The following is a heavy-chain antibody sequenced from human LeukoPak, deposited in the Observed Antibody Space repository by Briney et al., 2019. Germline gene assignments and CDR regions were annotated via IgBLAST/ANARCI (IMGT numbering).Heavy chain of an antibody. V-gene: IGHV4-39*01. CDR1: GGSISSSSYY. J-gene: IGHJ4*02. CDR3: ARHVSYGSGSCYVDY. Sequence: SETLSLTCTVSGGSISSSSYYWGWIRQPPGKGLEWIGSIYYSGSTYYNPSLKSRVTISVDTSKNQFSLKLSSVTAADTAVYYCARHVSYGSGSCYVDYWGQGTLVTVSS. D-gene: IGHD3-10*01. CDR2: IYYSGST.